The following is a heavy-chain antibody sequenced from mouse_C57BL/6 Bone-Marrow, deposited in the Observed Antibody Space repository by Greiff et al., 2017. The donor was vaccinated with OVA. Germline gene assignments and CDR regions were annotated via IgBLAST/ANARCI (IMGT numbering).Heavy chain of an antibody. Sequence: LQSGGGLVQPGGSLKLSCAASGIDFSRYWMSWVRRAPGKGLEWIGEINPDSSTINYAPSLKDKFIISRDNAKNTLYLQMSKVRSEDTALYYCARPVYYDYAPFAYWGQGTLVTVSA. J-gene: IGHJ3*01. V-gene: IGHV4-1*01. CDR3: ARPVYYDYAPFAY. CDR1: GIDFSRYW. CDR2: INPDSSTI. D-gene: IGHD2-4*01.